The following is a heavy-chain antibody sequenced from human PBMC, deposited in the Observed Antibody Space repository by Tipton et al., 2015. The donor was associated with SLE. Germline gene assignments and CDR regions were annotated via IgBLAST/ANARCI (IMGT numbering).Heavy chain of an antibody. Sequence: TLSLTCTVSGGSITGYHWSWIRQPPGKGLEWIGYVYYTGTTNYDPSLRSRVTISVDTSKNQFSLSLRSVTAADTAVYYCATLPIVEMARAYWGQGTLVTVSS. D-gene: IGHD5-24*01. CDR3: ATLPIVEMARAY. J-gene: IGHJ1*01. CDR1: GGSITGYH. CDR2: VYYTGTT. V-gene: IGHV4-59*12.